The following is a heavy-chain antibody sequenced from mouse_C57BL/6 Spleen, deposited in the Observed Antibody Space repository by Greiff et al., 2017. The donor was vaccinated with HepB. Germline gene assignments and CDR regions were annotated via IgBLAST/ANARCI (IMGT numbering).Heavy chain of an antibody. CDR2: IYPRSGNT. V-gene: IGHV1-81*01. D-gene: IGHD2-4*01. CDR3: ARYGPYYDDDEGYAMDY. J-gene: IGHJ4*01. Sequence: VQLQQSGAELARPGASVKLSCKASGYTFTSYGISWVKQRTGQGLEWIGEIYPRSGNTYYNEKFKGKATLTADKSSSTAYMELRSLTSEDSAVYFCARYGPYYDDDEGYAMDYWGQGTSVTVSS. CDR1: GYTFTSYG.